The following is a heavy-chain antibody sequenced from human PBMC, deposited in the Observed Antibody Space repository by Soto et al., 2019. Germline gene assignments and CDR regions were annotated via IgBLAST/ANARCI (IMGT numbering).Heavy chain of an antibody. J-gene: IGHJ3*02. CDR2: ISWNSGSI. V-gene: IGHV3-9*01. Sequence: EVQLVESGGGLVQPGRSLRLSCAASGFTFDDYAMHWVRQAPGKGLEWVSGISWNSGSIGYADSVKGRFTISRDNAKNSRYLRMNSLRAEDTALYYCAKDMNDYIWGSYEAFDIWGQGTMVTVSS. CDR3: AKDMNDYIWGSYEAFDI. CDR1: GFTFDDYA. D-gene: IGHD3-16*01.